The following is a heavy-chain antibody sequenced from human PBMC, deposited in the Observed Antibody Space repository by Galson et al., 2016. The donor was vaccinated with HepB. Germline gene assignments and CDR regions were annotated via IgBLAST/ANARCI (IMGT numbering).Heavy chain of an antibody. CDR3: AKRQGYTSGRADS. V-gene: IGHV3-23*01. CDR1: GFTFSSSI. Sequence: SLRLSCAASGFTFSSSIMHWVRQAPGKGLEWVSAISGNGGNTYYADSVKGRFTISKDKSKNTLYLQMNSLRVEDTAVYYCAKRQGYTSGRADSWGQGTLVTVSS. CDR2: ISGNGGNT. J-gene: IGHJ4*02. D-gene: IGHD6-19*01.